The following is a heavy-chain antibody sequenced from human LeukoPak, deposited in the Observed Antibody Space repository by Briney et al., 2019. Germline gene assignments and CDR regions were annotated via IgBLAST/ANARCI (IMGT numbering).Heavy chain of an antibody. CDR3: ATYSYDSSGYSRGFDY. V-gene: IGHV3-11*04. D-gene: IGHD3-22*01. Sequence: GGSLRLSRAASGFTFSDYYMSWIRQAPGKGLEWVSYISSSASTIYYADSVKGRFTISRDNAKNSLYLQMNSLRAEDTAVYYCATYSYDSSGYSRGFDYWGQGTLVTVSS. CDR2: ISSSASTI. J-gene: IGHJ4*02. CDR1: GFTFSDYY.